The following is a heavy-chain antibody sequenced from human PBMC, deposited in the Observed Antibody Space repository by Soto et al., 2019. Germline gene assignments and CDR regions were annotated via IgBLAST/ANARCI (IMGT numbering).Heavy chain of an antibody. D-gene: IGHD3-22*01. J-gene: IGHJ5*01. CDR2: INHSGRV. V-gene: IGHV4-34*01. CDR1: GGSFSGHS. CDR3: STRAYDTNGYYRFDP. Sequence: SETLSLTCAVYGGSFSGHSWTWIRQSPGKGLEWIGDINHSGRVNYSPPLKSRVTISLDTSKSQFSLTLSAVTAADTAMYYCSTRAYDTNGYYRFDPWGQGTLVTVSS.